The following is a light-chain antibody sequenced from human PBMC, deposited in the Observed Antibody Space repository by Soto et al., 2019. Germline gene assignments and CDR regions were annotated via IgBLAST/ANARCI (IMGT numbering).Light chain of an antibody. V-gene: IGKV1-17*03. J-gene: IGKJ5*01. CDR3: LHHHNFPVT. CDR1: EGISNH. CDR2: DAS. Sequence: DIQMSQSPSAMSASVGDKVAITCGPSEGISNHLVLFQQKPGQVPKRLIYDASVLQPGVSSRFSGSGSGTEFTLTISSLQPEDVAAYYCLHHHNFPVTFGQGTRLEIK.